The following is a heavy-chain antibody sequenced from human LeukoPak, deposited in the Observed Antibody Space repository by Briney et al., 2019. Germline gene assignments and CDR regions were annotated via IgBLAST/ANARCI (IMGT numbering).Heavy chain of an antibody. D-gene: IGHD2-2*01. V-gene: IGHV3-23*01. Sequence: AGGSLRLSCAASGFTFSSYAMSWVRQAPGKGLEWVSAISGSGGSTYYADSVKGRFTISRDNSKNTLYLQMNSLRAEDTAVYYCAKEKHIVVVPAPIDYWGQGTLVTVSS. CDR3: AKEKHIVVVPAPIDY. CDR2: ISGSGGST. CDR1: GFTFSSYA. J-gene: IGHJ4*02.